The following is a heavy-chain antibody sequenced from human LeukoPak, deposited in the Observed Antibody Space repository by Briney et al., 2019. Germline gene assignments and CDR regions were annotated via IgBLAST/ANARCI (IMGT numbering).Heavy chain of an antibody. J-gene: IGHJ4*02. CDR2: ISYDGSNK. V-gene: IGHV3-30*03. Sequence: GGSLRLSCAASGFTFSSYGMHWVRQAPGKGLEWVAVISYDGSNKYYADSVKGRFTISRDNSKNTLYLQMNSLRAEDTAVYYCARDIYSSSWYPILDYWGQGTLVTVSS. CDR1: GFTFSSYG. CDR3: ARDIYSSSWYPILDY. D-gene: IGHD6-13*01.